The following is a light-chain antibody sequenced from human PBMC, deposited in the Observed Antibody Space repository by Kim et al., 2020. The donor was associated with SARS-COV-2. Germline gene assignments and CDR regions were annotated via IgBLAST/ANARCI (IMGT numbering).Light chain of an antibody. Sequence: DVQMTQSPSSLSASVGDKITIICRASQTIGNYLNWYQHKLGKAPSLLIYAASSLQSGVPSRFSGSGSGTDFTLTISSLQPEDFATYFCQQSYGDHAFGQGTKLEI. J-gene: IGKJ2*01. CDR1: QTIGNY. CDR3: QQSYGDHA. CDR2: AAS. V-gene: IGKV1-39*01.